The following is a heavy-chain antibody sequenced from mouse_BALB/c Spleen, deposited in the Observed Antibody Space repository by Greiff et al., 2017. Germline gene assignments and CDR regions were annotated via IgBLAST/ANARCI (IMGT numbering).Heavy chain of an antibody. J-gene: IGHJ2*01. Sequence: EVQGVESGGGLVQPGGSRKLSCAASGFTFSSFGMHWVRQAPEKGLEWVAYISSGSSTIYYADTVKGRFTISRDNPKNTLFLQMTSLRSEDTAMYYCARWIYYDSYFDYWGQGTTLTVSS. V-gene: IGHV5-17*02. CDR3: ARWIYYDSYFDY. CDR2: ISSGSSTI. D-gene: IGHD2-4*01. CDR1: GFTFSSFG.